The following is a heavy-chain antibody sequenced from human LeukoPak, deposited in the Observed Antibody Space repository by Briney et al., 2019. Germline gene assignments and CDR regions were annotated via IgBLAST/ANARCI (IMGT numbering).Heavy chain of an antibody. CDR3: ARGDYYYYGMDV. CDR1: GGSISISSSNW. Sequence: SETLSLTCAVSGGSISISSSNWWSWVRQPPGKGLEWIGEIFHSGSTNYNPSLKSRVTISVDKSKNQFSLKLTSVTAADTAVYYCARGDYYYYGMDVWGQGTTVTVS. CDR2: IFHSGST. V-gene: IGHV4-4*02. J-gene: IGHJ6*02.